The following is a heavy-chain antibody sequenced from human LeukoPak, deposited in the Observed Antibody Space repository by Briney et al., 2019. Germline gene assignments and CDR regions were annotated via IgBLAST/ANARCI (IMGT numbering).Heavy chain of an antibody. CDR3: ARGRVSSSTWYSTYYYYFYMDV. V-gene: IGHV4-39*07. CDR2: IYYSGST. Sequence: SETLSLTCTVSGGSISSSSYYWGWIRQPPGKGLEWIGSIYYSGSTYYNPSLKSRVSISVDTSKDQFSLKLSSATAADTAVYFCARGRVSSSTWYSTYYYYFYMDVWGKGATVTVSS. D-gene: IGHD6-13*01. J-gene: IGHJ6*03. CDR1: GGSISSSSYY.